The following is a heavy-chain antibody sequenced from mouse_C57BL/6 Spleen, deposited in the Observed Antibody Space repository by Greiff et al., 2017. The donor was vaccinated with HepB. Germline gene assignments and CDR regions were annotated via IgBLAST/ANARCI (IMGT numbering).Heavy chain of an antibody. CDR1: GYAFSSYW. Sequence: QVQLQQSGAELVKPGASVKISCKASGYAFSSYWMNWVKQRPGKGLEWIGQIYPGDGDTNYNGKFKGKATLTADKSSSTAYMQLSSLTSEDSAVYFCARRDISYGSSSFDYWGQGTTLTVSS. CDR2: IYPGDGDT. D-gene: IGHD1-1*01. CDR3: ARRDISYGSSSFDY. V-gene: IGHV1-80*01. J-gene: IGHJ2*01.